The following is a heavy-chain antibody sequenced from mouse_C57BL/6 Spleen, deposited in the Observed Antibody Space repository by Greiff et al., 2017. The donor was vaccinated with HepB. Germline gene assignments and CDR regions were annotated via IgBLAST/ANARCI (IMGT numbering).Heavy chain of an antibody. Sequence: QVQLKQSGPELVKPGASVKISCKASGYAFSSSWMNWVKQRPGQGLEWIGRIYPGDGDTNYNGKFKGKATLTADKSSSTAYMQLSSLTSEDSAVYVCEREDYGSSYGWYFDVWGTGTTVTVSS. D-gene: IGHD1-1*01. J-gene: IGHJ1*03. V-gene: IGHV1-82*01. CDR2: IYPGDGDT. CDR3: EREDYGSSYGWYFDV. CDR1: GYAFSSSW.